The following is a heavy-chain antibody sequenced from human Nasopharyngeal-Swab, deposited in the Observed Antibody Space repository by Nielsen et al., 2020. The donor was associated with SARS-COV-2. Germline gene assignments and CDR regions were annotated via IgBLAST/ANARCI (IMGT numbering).Heavy chain of an antibody. J-gene: IGHJ4*02. Sequence: ASVKVSCKASGYTFTSSDIIWVRQATGQGLEWMGWMNPNSGNTGYAQKFKGRVTMTRNTSISTGYMELSGLRFEDTAVYYCASGGTAYWGQGTLVTVSS. V-gene: IGHV1-8*01. CDR1: GYTFTSSD. D-gene: IGHD1-1*01. CDR3: ASGGTAY. CDR2: MNPNSGNT.